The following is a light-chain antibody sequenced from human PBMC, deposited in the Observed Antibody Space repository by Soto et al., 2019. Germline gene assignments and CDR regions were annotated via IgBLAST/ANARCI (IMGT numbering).Light chain of an antibody. CDR3: SSHNPIGTLQI. CDR1: SSDVGSYKL. J-gene: IGLJ1*01. CDR2: EGN. V-gene: IGLV2-14*02. Sequence: QSALTQPASVSGSPGQSITISCTGTSSDVGSYKLVSWYQQHPGKAPKLIIYEGNKRPSGLSNRFSGSKSGNTASLTISGLQAEDEADYYCSSHNPIGTLQIFGPGTKLTVL.